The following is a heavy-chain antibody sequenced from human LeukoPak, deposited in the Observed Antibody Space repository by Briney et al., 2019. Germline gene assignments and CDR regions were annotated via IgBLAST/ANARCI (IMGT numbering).Heavy chain of an antibody. V-gene: IGHV4-34*01. CDR3: ARAARRTLTGYYSDYYYYGMDV. D-gene: IGHD3-9*01. J-gene: IGHJ6*04. CDR2: INHSGST. CDR1: GGSFSGYY. Sequence: PSETLSLTCAVYGGSFSGYYWSWIRQPPGKGLEWIGEINHSGSTNYNPSLKSRVTISVDTSKNQFSLKLSSVTAADTAVYYCARAARRTLTGYYSDYYYYGMDVWGKGTTVTVSS.